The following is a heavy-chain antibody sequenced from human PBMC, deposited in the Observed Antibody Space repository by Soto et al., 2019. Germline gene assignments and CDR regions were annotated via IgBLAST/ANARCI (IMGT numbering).Heavy chain of an antibody. Sequence: QVQLQESGPGLVKPSQTLSLTCTVSGGSITSSGYYWSWIRQHPGEGLEWIGFTSNSGSTSYNPPLKGRVTISVDTSSTQFSRNLKSVTAADTAVYYCARGGGSTKVDYWGQGTLVTVSP. CDR1: GGSITSSGYY. CDR3: ARGGGSTKVDY. V-gene: IGHV4-31*03. CDR2: TSNSGST. D-gene: IGHD2-2*01. J-gene: IGHJ4*02.